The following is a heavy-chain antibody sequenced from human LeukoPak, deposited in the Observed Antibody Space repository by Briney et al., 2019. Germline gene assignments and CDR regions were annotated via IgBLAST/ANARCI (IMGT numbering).Heavy chain of an antibody. CDR1: GYPFDHFV. D-gene: IGHD4-17*01. Sequence: ASVNVSYTPSGYPFDHFVLTWVRQAPGQGLEGLGWISAYNGNTHYAPKCRDRLTMTTDTSTRTAYLELRSLKSDDTAVYYCARDRLGGDLTGESLYWGQGTLVTVSS. V-gene: IGHV1-18*01. CDR3: ARDRLGGDLTGESLY. J-gene: IGHJ4*02. CDR2: ISAYNGNT.